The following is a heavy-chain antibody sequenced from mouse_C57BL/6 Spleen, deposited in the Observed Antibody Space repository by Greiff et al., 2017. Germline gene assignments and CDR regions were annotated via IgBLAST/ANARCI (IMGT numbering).Heavy chain of an antibody. D-gene: IGHD3-3*01. Sequence: FQLQQSGPELVKPGASVKISCKASGYSFTGYYMNWVKQSPEKSLEWIGEINPSTGGTTYNQKFKAKATLTVDKSSSTAYMQLKSLTSEDSAVYYCARGGDVDYWGQGTTLTVSS. CDR1: GYSFTGYY. CDR2: INPSTGGT. V-gene: IGHV1-42*01. J-gene: IGHJ2*01. CDR3: ARGGDVDY.